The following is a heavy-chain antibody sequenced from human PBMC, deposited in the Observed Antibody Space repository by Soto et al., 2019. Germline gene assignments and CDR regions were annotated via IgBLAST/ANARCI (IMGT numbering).Heavy chain of an antibody. CDR2: IYYSGST. CDR3: ARDEGVFDAFDI. Sequence: SETLSLTCTVSGGSISSGGYYWSWIRQHPGKGLEWIGYIYYSGSTYYNPSLKSRVTISVDTSKNQFSLKLSSVTAADTAVYYCARDEGVFDAFDIWGQGTMVTVSS. V-gene: IGHV4-31*03. D-gene: IGHD3-16*01. J-gene: IGHJ3*02. CDR1: GGSISSGGYY.